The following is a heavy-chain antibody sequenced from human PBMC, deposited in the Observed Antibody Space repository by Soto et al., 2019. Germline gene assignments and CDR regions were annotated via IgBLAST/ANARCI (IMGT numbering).Heavy chain of an antibody. CDR3: ARERIYYDSSAYPDH. J-gene: IGHJ4*02. CDR1: GGSISSSTYY. CDR2: IHYSGYT. D-gene: IGHD3-22*01. Sequence: PSETLSLTCTVSGGSISSSTYYWAWIRQPPGKRLEWIGSIHYSGYTYYNPSLKGRVTVSVDTSKNEFSLKLTSVAAADTAVYYCARERIYYDSSAYPDHWGQATLVTVSS. V-gene: IGHV4-39*02.